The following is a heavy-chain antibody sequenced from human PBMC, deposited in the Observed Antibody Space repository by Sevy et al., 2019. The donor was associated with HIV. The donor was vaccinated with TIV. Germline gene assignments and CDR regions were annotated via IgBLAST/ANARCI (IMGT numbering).Heavy chain of an antibody. Sequence: GGSLRLSCTASGFTFSIFWMHWVRQAPGKGLVWVSHINSEGRSTTYADSVKGRFTISRDNAKNTMYLQMNSLRDEDTAVYFCARDKIYGMDVWGQGTTVTVSS. CDR1: GFTFSIFW. J-gene: IGHJ6*02. V-gene: IGHV3-74*01. CDR2: INSEGRST. CDR3: ARDKIYGMDV.